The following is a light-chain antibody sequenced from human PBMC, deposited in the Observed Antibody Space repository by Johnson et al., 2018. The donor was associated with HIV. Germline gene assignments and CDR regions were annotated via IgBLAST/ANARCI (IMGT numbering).Light chain of an antibody. CDR1: SSNIGNNY. J-gene: IGLJ1*01. CDR3: GTWDNSLSTGGA. V-gene: IGLV1-51*02. Sequence: QSVLTQPPSVSAAPGQKVTISCSGSSSNIGNNYISWYQQFPGTAPKLLIYENNKRPSGIPDRFSGSKSGTSATLDITGLQTGDEADYYCGTWDNSLSTGGAFGTGTKVTVL. CDR2: ENN.